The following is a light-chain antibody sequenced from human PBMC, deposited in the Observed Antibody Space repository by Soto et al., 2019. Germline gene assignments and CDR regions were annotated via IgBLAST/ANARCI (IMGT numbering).Light chain of an antibody. Sequence: QSALTQPASVSGSPGPAITISVTGTHSDVGGYNYVSWYQQHPGKAPKLMIYEVSKRPSGVSNRFSGSKSGNTASLTISGLQADDEAEYYCNSRTSSGSSVFGGGTKGTVL. V-gene: IGLV2-14*01. CDR1: HSDVGGYNY. CDR3: NSRTSSGSSV. CDR2: EVS. J-gene: IGLJ2*01.